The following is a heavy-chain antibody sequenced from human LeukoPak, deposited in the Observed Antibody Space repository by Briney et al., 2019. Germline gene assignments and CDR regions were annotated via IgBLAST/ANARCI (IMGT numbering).Heavy chain of an antibody. CDR1: GYSFTSYD. Sequence: ASVKVSCKASGYSFTSYDINWVRQAPGQGLEWMGWINGYNGNTNYAQKLQGRVTMTTDTSTSTAYMELRSLRSDDTAVYYCARDPGSYRSDYWGQGTLVTVSS. CDR3: ARDPGSYRSDY. D-gene: IGHD3-16*02. CDR2: INGYNGNT. J-gene: IGHJ4*02. V-gene: IGHV1-18*01.